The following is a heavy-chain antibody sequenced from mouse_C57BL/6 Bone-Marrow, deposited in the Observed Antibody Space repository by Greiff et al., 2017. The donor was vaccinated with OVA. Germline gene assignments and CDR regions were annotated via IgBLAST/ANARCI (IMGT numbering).Heavy chain of an antibody. CDR2: IYPRSGNT. J-gene: IGHJ2*01. V-gene: IGHV1-81*01. D-gene: IGHD2-4*01. Sequence: QVQLQQSGAELARSGASVKLSCKASGYTFTSYGISWVKQRTGQGLEWIGEIYPRSGNTYYNEKFKGKATLTADKSSSTAYMELRSLTSEDSAVYFCARCGGLRRGNYFDYWGQGTTLTVSS. CDR1: GYTFTSYG. CDR3: ARCGGLRRGNYFDY.